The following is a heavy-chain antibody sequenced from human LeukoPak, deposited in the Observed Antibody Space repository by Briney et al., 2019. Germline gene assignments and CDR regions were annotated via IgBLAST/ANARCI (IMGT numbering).Heavy chain of an antibody. V-gene: IGHV3-23*01. Sequence: GGSLRLSCAASGFTFSSYAMRWVRQAPGKGLEWVSAISGSGGSTYYADSVKGRFTISRDNSKNTLYLQMNSLRAEDTAVYYCAKGLAANWYNWFDPWGQGTLVTVSS. CDR1: GFTFSSYA. D-gene: IGHD6-13*01. CDR2: ISGSGGST. CDR3: AKGLAANWYNWFDP. J-gene: IGHJ5*02.